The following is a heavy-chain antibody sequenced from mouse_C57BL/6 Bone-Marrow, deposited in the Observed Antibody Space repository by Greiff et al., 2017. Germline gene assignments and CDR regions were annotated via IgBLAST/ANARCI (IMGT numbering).Heavy chain of an antibody. CDR2: IDPSDSYT. CDR1: GYTFTSYW. J-gene: IGHJ1*03. V-gene: IGHV1-50*01. D-gene: IGHD2-4*01. CDR3: APYDYDGYFDV. Sequence: QVQLQQPGAELVKPGASVKLSCKASGYTFTSYWMQWVKQRPGQGLEWIGEIDPSDSYTNYNQKFKGKATLTVATSSSTAYMQLRSLTSEDSAVYYCAPYDYDGYFDVWCTGTTVTVSS.